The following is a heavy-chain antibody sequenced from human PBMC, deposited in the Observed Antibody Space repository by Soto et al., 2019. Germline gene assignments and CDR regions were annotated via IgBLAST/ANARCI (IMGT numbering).Heavy chain of an antibody. J-gene: IGHJ4*02. CDR3: ARGPTVTTDY. D-gene: IGHD4-17*01. CDR1: GGSIRSDFHY. V-gene: IGHV4-30-4*01. Sequence: TSETLSLTCTVSGGSIRSDFHYWSWFRQPPGKGLEWIGNIYSSGSTYYNPSLKSQVSISVDTSKNQFSLKLSSVTAADTAVYYCARGPTVTTDYWGQGALVTVSS. CDR2: IYSSGST.